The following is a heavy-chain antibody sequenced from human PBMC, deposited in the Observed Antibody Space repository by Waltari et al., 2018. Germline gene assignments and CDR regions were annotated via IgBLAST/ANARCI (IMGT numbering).Heavy chain of an antibody. D-gene: IGHD6-19*01. CDR1: GFTFSSYS. J-gene: IGHJ4*02. CDR2: ISSSSSYI. Sequence: EVQLVESGGGLVKPGGSLRLSCAASGFTFSSYSMNWVRPAPGKGREWVASISSSSSYIYYADSVKGRFTISRDNAKNSLYLQMNSLRAEDTAVYYCARAFDSSGWYFDYWGQGTLVTVSS. V-gene: IGHV3-21*01. CDR3: ARAFDSSGWYFDY.